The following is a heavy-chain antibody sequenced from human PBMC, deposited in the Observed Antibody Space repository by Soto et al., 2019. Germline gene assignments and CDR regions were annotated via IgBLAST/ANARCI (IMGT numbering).Heavy chain of an antibody. CDR3: AKAPRYDILTGSLVDY. CDR2: ISGSGGST. J-gene: IGHJ4*02. V-gene: IGHV3-23*01. CDR1: GFTFSSYA. Sequence: PGGSLRLSCAASGFTFSSYATSWVRQAPGKGLEWVSAISGSGGSTYYADSVKGRFTISRDNSKNTLYLQMNSLRAEDTAVYYCAKAPRYDILTGSLVDYWGQGTLVTVSS. D-gene: IGHD3-9*01.